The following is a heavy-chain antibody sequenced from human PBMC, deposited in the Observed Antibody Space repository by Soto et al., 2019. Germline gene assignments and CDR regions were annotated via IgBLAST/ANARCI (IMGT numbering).Heavy chain of an antibody. CDR1: GYNFTSYW. CDR3: ARQRAVSSCWVSCSSYGMAV. V-gene: IGHV5-51*01. J-gene: IGHJ6*04. Sequence: PGESLKISCRGSGYNFTSYWITWVRQMPGKGLEWMGIIYPGDSDTGYSPSFQGQVTISADKSFSTAYLQWSSLKASHTAMYYCARQRAVSSCWVSCSSYGMAVWGKGTTVTVSP. CDR2: IYPGDSDT. D-gene: IGHD6-19*01.